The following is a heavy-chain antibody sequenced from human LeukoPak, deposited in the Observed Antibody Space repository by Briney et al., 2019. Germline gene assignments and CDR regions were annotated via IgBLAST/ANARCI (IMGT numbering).Heavy chain of an antibody. J-gene: IGHJ4*02. CDR2: IYYSGST. D-gene: IGHD6-13*01. V-gene: IGHV4-39*01. CDR3: ARQGYSSSWPHLL. CDR1: GGSISSSSYY. Sequence: SETLSLTCTVSGGSISSSSYYWGWIRQPPGKGLEWIGSIYYSGSTYYNPSLKSRVTISVATSKNQFSLKLSSVTAADTAVYYCARQGYSSSWPHLLWGQGTLVTVSS.